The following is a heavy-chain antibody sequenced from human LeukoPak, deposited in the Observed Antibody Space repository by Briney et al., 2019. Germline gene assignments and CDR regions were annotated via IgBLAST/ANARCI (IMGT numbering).Heavy chain of an antibody. V-gene: IGHV1-2*02. CDR2: INPNSGGT. D-gene: IGHD6-13*01. CDR1: GYTFTGYY. CDR3: ARVVAAARYGGAFDI. Sequence: ASVKVSCKASGYTFTGYYMHWVRQAPGQGLEWMGWINPNSGGTNYAQKFQGRVTMTRDTSISTAYMELRRLRSDDTAVYYCARVVAAARYGGAFDIWGQGTIVTVSS. J-gene: IGHJ3*02.